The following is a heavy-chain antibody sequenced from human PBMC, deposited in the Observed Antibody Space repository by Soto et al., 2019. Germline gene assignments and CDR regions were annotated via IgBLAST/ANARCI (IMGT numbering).Heavy chain of an antibody. Sequence: QVQLVQPGAEVKKPGASVKLSYKASGYTLTSFYIHWVRQAPGQGLEWMGIINPNGGSTNYAHNFQGRVTMTRDTSTSTVYMDLSSLRSEDTAVYYCARGLASGDYWGQGTLVTVSS. D-gene: IGHD6-6*01. V-gene: IGHV1-46*03. CDR1: GYTLTSFY. J-gene: IGHJ4*02. CDR2: INPNGGST. CDR3: ARGLASGDY.